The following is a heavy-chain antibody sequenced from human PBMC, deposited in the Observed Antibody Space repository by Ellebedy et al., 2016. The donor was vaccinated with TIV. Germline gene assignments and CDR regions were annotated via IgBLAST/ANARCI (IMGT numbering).Heavy chain of an antibody. Sequence: GESLKISCAASGFTFSTYWMHWVRQAPGKGLMWVSRINTDGSSTGYADSVKGRFTMSRDTSKNTLFLQMNSLRVEDTAVYHCARGRYYDLLTGYYLGLDYWGQGALVTVSS. CDR3: ARGRYYDLLTGYYLGLDY. CDR1: GFTFSTYW. J-gene: IGHJ4*02. D-gene: IGHD3-9*01. CDR2: INTDGSST. V-gene: IGHV3-74*01.